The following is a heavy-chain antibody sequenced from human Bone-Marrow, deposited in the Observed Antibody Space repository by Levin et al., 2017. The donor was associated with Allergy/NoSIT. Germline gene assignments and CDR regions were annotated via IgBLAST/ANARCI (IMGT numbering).Heavy chain of an antibody. J-gene: IGHJ4*02. Sequence: GESLKISCAASGFSFSGYAMSWVRQAPGKGLEWVSGISGSGATSWYADSVRGRFTISRDNSENTLYLQINSLRAQDTALYYCAKANKGYNWNYVDYWGQGTLVTVSS. CDR3: AKANKGYNWNYVDY. V-gene: IGHV3-23*01. CDR1: GFSFSGYA. D-gene: IGHD1-20*01. CDR2: ISGSGATS.